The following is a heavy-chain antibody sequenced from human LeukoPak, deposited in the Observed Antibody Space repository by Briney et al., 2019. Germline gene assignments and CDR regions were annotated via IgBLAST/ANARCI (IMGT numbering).Heavy chain of an antibody. CDR2: IYPGDSDT. V-gene: IGHV5-51*01. D-gene: IGHD2-21*01. Sequence: GEALKISCKGSGYSFTSYWIGWVRPMPGKGLEWMGIIYPGDSDTRYSPSFQGEVTISAEKSISTAYLQWSSLKASDTAMYYCARHDGENGLDYWGQGTLVTVSS. CDR1: GYSFTSYW. J-gene: IGHJ4*02. CDR3: ARHDGENGLDY.